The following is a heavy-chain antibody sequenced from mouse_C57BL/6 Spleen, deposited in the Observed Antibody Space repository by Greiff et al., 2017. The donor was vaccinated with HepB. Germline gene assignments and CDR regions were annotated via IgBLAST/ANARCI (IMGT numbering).Heavy chain of an antibody. Sequence: DVKLVESVAELVRPGASVKLSCTASGFNIKNTYMHWVKQRPEQGLEWIGRIDPANGNTKYAPRFQGKSTITTDTSSNTVYLQISSLKSEDTAIYYCARRGSRITTVVATDYWGQGTTLTVSS. CDR2: IDPANGNT. D-gene: IGHD1-1*01. CDR1: GFNIKNTY. V-gene: IGHV14-3*01. CDR3: ARRGSRITTVVATDY. J-gene: IGHJ2*01.